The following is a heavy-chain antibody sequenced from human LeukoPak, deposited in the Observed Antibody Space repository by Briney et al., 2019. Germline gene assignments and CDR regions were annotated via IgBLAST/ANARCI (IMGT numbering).Heavy chain of an antibody. V-gene: IGHV3-30-3*01. CDR1: GFTFSSYA. D-gene: IGHD2-15*01. Sequence: GGSLRLSCAASGFTFSSYAMHWVRQAPGKGLEWVAVISYDGSNKYYADSVKGRFTISRDNSKNTLYLQMNSLRAEDTAVYYCASSIVVVVAAFDYWGLGTLVTVSS. CDR2: ISYDGSNK. J-gene: IGHJ4*02. CDR3: ASSIVVVVAAFDY.